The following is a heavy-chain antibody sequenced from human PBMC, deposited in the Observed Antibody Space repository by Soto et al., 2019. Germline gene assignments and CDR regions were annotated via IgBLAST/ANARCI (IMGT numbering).Heavy chain of an antibody. D-gene: IGHD1-26*01. CDR2: ISGSGGST. J-gene: IGHJ3*02. CDR1: GFTFSSYA. CDR3: AKDSSELRAPVDAFDI. V-gene: IGHV3-23*01. Sequence: GGSLRLSCAASGFTFSSYAMSWVRQAPGKGLEWVSAISGSGGSTYYADSVKGRFTISRDNSKNTLYLQMNSLRAEDTAVYYCAKDSSELRAPVDAFDIWGQGTMVTVSS.